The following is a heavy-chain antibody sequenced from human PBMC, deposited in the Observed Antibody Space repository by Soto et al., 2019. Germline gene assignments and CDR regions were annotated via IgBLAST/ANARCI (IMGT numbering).Heavy chain of an antibody. CDR1: GGSFSGYY. CDR3: ARDGGYSYGYAFDI. J-gene: IGHJ3*02. CDR2: IYHSGST. V-gene: IGHV4-34*01. D-gene: IGHD5-18*01. Sequence: SETLSLTCAVYGGSFSGYYWSWIRQPPGKGLEWIGYIYHSGSTYYNPSLKSRVTISVDRSKNQFSLKLSSVTAADTAVYYCARDGGYSYGYAFDIWGQGTMVTVSS.